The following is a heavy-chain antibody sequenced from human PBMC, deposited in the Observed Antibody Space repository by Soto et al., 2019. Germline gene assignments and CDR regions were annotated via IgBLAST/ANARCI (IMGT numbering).Heavy chain of an antibody. CDR2: IPYDGGNR. CDR1: GFSFGRYA. V-gene: IGHV3-30-3*01. Sequence: GGSLRLFCAASGFSFGRYAMRWVRQAPGKGLEWVASIPYDGGNRKYADSVKGRFTISRDNAKDMLYLHMSSLGPDDTSVYYCAREYLDYGPDVWGQGTSVTVSS. J-gene: IGHJ6*02. CDR3: AREYLDYGPDV.